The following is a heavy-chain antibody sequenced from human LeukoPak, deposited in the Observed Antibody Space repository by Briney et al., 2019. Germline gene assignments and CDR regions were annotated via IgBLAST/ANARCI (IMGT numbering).Heavy chain of an antibody. CDR3: VKLYCSSTSCYGYFDY. V-gene: IGHV3-23*01. D-gene: IGHD2-2*01. CDR1: GFTFSSYA. J-gene: IGHJ4*02. CDR2: ISGSGGST. Sequence: GGSLRLSCAASGFTFSSYAMSWVRQAPGKGLEWVSAISGSGGSTYYADSVKGRFTISRDNSKNTLYLQMNSLRAEDTAVYYCVKLYCSSTSCYGYFDYWGQGTLVTVSS.